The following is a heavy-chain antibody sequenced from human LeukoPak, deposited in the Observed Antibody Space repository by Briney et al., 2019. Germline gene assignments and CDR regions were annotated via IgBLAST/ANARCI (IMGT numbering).Heavy chain of an antibody. Sequence: PSQTLSLTCAISGDSVSSNSAAWNWIRQSPSRGLEWLGRTYYRSKWYNDYAVSVKSRITINPDTSKNQFSLQLNSVTPVDTAVYYCARAIVVAGTWKFDPWGQGTLVTVSS. V-gene: IGHV6-1*01. CDR3: ARAIVVAGTWKFDP. CDR1: GDSVSSNSAA. J-gene: IGHJ5*02. D-gene: IGHD6-19*01. CDR2: TYYRSKWYN.